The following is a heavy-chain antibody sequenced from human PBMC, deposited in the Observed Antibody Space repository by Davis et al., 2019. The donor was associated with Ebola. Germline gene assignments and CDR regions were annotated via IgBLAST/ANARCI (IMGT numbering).Heavy chain of an antibody. V-gene: IGHV4-31*03. J-gene: IGHJ6*02. CDR1: GGSISSGGYY. CDR3: ARSGSVDIVATTRRGNYYYGMDV. D-gene: IGHD5-12*01. CDR2: IYYSGST. Sequence: SETLSLTCTVSGGSISSGGYYWSWIRQHPGKGLAWIGYIYYSGSTYYNPSLKSRVTISVDTSKNQFSLQLNSVTPEDTAVYYCARSGSVDIVATTRRGNYYYGMDVWGQGTTVTVSS.